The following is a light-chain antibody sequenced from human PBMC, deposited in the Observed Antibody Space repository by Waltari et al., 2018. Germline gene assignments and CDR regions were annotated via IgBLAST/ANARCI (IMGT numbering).Light chain of an antibody. V-gene: IGLV1-40*01. Sequence: QSVLTQPSSVSGAPGQRVTISCTGSDSNIGAGYDVHWYQQLPGAAPRLLIYHFINRPAGVPDRFSASKSGASASLAITGLQAEDEADYYCQSYDNSLSAYVFGSGTKVFVL. CDR2: HFI. J-gene: IGLJ1*01. CDR1: DSNIGAGYD. CDR3: QSYDNSLSAYV.